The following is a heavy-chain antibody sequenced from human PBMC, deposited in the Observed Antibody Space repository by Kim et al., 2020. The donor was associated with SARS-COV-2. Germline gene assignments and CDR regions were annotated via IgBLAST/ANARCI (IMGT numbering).Heavy chain of an antibody. CDR2: INHSGST. V-gene: IGHV4-34*01. CDR1: GGSFSGYY. Sequence: SETLSLTCAVYGGSFSGYYWSWIRQPPGKGLEWIGEINHSGSTNYNPSLKSRVTISVDTSKNQFSLKLSSVTAADTAVYYCARGQQGAMVYKYYFDYWG. J-gene: IGHJ4*01. CDR3: ARGQQGAMVYKYYFDY. D-gene: IGHD5-18*01.